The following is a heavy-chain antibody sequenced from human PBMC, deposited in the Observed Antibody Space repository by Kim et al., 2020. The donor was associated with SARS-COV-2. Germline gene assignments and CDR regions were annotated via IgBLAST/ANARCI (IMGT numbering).Heavy chain of an antibody. CDR3: ARARGPYGSGSFISPCGY. CDR1: GFTFSSYA. Sequence: GGSLRLSCAASGFTFSSYAMHWVRQAPGKGLEWVAVISYDGSNKYYADSVKGRFTISRDNSKNTLYLQMNSLRAEDTAVYYCARARGPYGSGSFISPCGYWGQGTLVTVSS. J-gene: IGHJ4*02. D-gene: IGHD3-10*01. V-gene: IGHV3-30*04. CDR2: ISYDGSNK.